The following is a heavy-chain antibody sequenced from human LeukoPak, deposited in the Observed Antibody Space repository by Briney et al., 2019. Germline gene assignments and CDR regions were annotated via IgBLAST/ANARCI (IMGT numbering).Heavy chain of an antibody. CDR1: GGSISSGSYY. V-gene: IGHV4-39*07. CDR2: IYYSGST. Sequence: PSETLSLTCTVSGGSISSGSYYWGWIRQPPGKGLEWIGSIYYSGSTYYNPSLKSRVTISVDTSKNQFSLKLSSVTAADTAVYYCARETYYYDSSGLDYWGQGTLVTVSS. D-gene: IGHD3-22*01. CDR3: ARETYYYDSSGLDY. J-gene: IGHJ4*02.